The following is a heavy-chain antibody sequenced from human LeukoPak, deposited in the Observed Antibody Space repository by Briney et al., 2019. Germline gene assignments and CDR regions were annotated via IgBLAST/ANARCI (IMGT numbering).Heavy chain of an antibody. J-gene: IGHJ5*02. D-gene: IGHD3-22*01. CDR3: ASVYYDRSAYGNNLFDP. Sequence: SETLSLTCTVSGGSISSSSYYWGWIRQPPGKGLEWIGSIYYSGSTYYNPSLKSRVTISVDTSKNQLSLKLSSVTAADTAVYYCASVYYDRSAYGNNLFDPWGQGTLVTVSS. CDR2: IYYSGST. CDR1: GGSISSSSYY. V-gene: IGHV4-39*01.